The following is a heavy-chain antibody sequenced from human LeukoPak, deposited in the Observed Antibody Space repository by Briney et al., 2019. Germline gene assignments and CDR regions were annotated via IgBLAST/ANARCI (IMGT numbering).Heavy chain of an antibody. Sequence: SVKVSCKASGGTFSSYAISWVRQAPGQGLEWMGGIIPIFGTANYARKFQGRVTTTADESTSTAYMELSSLRSEDTAVYYCARESYDILTGWDLHYFDYWGQGTLVTVSS. CDR1: GGTFSSYA. D-gene: IGHD3-9*01. V-gene: IGHV1-69*13. CDR2: IIPIFGTA. J-gene: IGHJ4*02. CDR3: ARESYDILTGWDLHYFDY.